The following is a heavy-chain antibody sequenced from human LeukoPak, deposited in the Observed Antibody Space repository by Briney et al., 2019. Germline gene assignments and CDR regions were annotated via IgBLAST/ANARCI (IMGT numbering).Heavy chain of an antibody. J-gene: IGHJ3*02. CDR2: IYYSGST. Sequence: SETLSLTCTVSGGSISSSSYYWGWVRQPPGKGLEWIGSIYYSGSTYYNPSLKSRVTISVDTSKNQFSLKLSSVTAADTAVYYCARPSYGAKGAFDIWGQGTMVTVSS. V-gene: IGHV4-39*01. D-gene: IGHD4-17*01. CDR3: ARPSYGAKGAFDI. CDR1: GGSISSSSYY.